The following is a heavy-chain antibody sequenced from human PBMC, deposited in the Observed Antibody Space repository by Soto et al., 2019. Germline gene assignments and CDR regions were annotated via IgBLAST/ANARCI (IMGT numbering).Heavy chain of an antibody. J-gene: IGHJ6*02. V-gene: IGHV4-61*01. CDR3: ARDHDXLDSPPRSPHFYYAMDV. Sequence: PSETLSLTCTVSDGSVSSSSYSWSWIRQPPGKGLEWIGHIHHSGSTKYNPSLESRVTISADTSKNQLSLRLKSVTAADTAVYYCARDHDXLDSPPRSPHFYYAMDVWGQGTKVTVSS. CDR2: IHHSGST. D-gene: IGHD3-3*01. CDR1: DGSVSSSSYS.